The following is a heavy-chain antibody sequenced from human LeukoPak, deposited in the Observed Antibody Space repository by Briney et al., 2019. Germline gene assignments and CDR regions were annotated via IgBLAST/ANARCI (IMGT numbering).Heavy chain of an antibody. D-gene: IGHD6-19*01. V-gene: IGHV1-18*01. J-gene: IGHJ4*02. CDR1: GYTFTSYG. CDR2: ISAYNGNT. CDR3: ARDHLGIAVAGTDY. Sequence: ASVKVSCTASGYTFTSYGISWVRQAPGQGLEWMGWISAYNGNTNYAQKLQGRVTMTTDTSTSTAYMELRSLRSDDTAVYYCARDHLGIAVAGTDYWGQGTLVTVYS.